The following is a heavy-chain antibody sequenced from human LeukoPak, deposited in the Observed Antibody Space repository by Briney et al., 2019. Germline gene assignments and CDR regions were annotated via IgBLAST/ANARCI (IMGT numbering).Heavy chain of an antibody. V-gene: IGHV4-4*07. Sequence: SETLSLTCTVSGGSISSYYWSWIRQPAGKGLEWIGRIYTSGSTNYNPSLKSRVTMSVDTSKNQFSLKLSSVTAADTAVYYCARDINWNDRDTNWFDPWGQGTLVTVS. CDR2: IYTSGST. CDR1: GGSISSYY. J-gene: IGHJ5*02. CDR3: ARDINWNDRDTNWFDP. D-gene: IGHD1-1*01.